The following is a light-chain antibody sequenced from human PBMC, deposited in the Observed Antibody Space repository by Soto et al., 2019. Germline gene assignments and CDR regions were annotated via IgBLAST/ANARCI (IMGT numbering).Light chain of an antibody. Sequence: QSVLTQPPSVSGAPGQRVTISCTGSSSNIGAGIDVHWYQKFPGTAPKLLIYANTNRPSGVPDRFSGSKYGTSASLAITGLQAEDEADYYCQSYDNSLSGPGFGGGTQLTVL. V-gene: IGLV1-40*01. CDR3: QSYDNSLSGPG. CDR1: SSNIGAGID. J-gene: IGLJ2*01. CDR2: ANT.